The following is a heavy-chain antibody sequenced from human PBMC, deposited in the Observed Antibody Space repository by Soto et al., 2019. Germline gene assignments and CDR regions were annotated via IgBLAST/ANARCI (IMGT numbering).Heavy chain of an antibody. V-gene: IGHV3-48*02. D-gene: IGHD2-8*02. CDR2: ISSSSSTI. Sequence: EVQLVESGGGLVQPGGSLRLSCAASGFTFSSYSMMWVRQAPGKRLEWVSYISSSSSTIYYADSVKGRFTISRDNAKNSLYLQMNSLRDEDTAVYYCARDLTGYYYYYGMDVWGQGTTVTVSS. CDR3: ARDLTGYYYYYGMDV. J-gene: IGHJ6*02. CDR1: GFTFSSYS.